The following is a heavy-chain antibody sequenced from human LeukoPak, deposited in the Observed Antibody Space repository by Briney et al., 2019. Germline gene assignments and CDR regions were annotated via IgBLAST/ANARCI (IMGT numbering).Heavy chain of an antibody. CDR2: INHSGST. D-gene: IGHD3-3*01. V-gene: IGHV4-34*01. J-gene: IGHJ6*03. Sequence: PSETLSLTCAVYGGSFSGYYWSWIRQPPGKGLEWIGEINHSGSTNYNPSLKSRVTMSVDTSKNQFSLKLSSVTAADTAVYYCARVAIFAYMDVWGKGTTVTVSS. CDR3: ARVAIFAYMDV. CDR1: GGSFSGYY.